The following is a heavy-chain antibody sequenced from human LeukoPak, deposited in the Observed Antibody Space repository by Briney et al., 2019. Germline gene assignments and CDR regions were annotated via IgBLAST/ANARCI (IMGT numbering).Heavy chain of an antibody. V-gene: IGHV4-34*01. D-gene: IGHD6-6*01. CDR1: GGSFSGYY. CDR2: INHSGST. CDR3: ARVGIAAPNDAFDL. J-gene: IGHJ3*01. Sequence: SETLSLTCAVYGGSFSGYYWSWIRQPPGKGLEWIGEINHSGSTNYNPSLKSRVTISVDTSKNQFSLKLSSVTAADTAVYYCARVGIAAPNDAFDLWGQGTMVTVSS.